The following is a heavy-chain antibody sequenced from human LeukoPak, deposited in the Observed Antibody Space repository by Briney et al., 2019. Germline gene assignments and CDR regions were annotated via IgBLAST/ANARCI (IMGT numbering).Heavy chain of an antibody. CDR1: GFTFSSYS. D-gene: IGHD3-10*01. V-gene: IGHV3-21*01. CDR2: ISSSSSYI. J-gene: IGHJ4*02. Sequence: GGSLRLSCAASGFTFSSYSMNWVRQAPGKGLEWVSSISSSSSYIYYADPVKGRFTISRDNAKNSLYLQMNSLRAEDTAVYYCARAPYKGSGSYYPYYFDYWGQGALVTVSS. CDR3: ARAPYKGSGSYYPYYFDY.